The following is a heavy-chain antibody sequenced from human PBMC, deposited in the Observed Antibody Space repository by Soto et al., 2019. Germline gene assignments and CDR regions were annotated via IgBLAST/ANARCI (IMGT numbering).Heavy chain of an antibody. V-gene: IGHV3-33*01. Sequence: QVQLVESGGGVVQPGRSLRLSCAASGFTFSSYGMHWVRQAPGKGLEWVAVIWYDGSNKYYADSVKGRFTISRDNSNNTLYLQMNSLRAEDTAVYYCARADEGAFDIWGQGTMVTVSS. CDR1: GFTFSSYG. J-gene: IGHJ3*02. CDR3: ARADEGAFDI. CDR2: IWYDGSNK.